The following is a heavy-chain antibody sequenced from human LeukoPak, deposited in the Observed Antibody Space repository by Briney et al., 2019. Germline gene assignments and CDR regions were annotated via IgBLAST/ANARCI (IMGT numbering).Heavy chain of an antibody. Sequence: ASVKVSCKTSGYPFSNYDINWVRQATGQGLEWMGWINPHSGKTGYAQKFQGRVTMTTDTSASTAYMELSSLRSEDTAVYYCARLSSHYGDYKVDPWGQGTLVTVSS. D-gene: IGHD4-17*01. CDR1: GYPFSNYD. V-gene: IGHV1-8*01. J-gene: IGHJ5*02. CDR3: ARLSSHYGDYKVDP. CDR2: INPHSGKT.